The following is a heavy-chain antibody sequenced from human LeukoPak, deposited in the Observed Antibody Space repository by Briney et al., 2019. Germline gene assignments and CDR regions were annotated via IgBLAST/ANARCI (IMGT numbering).Heavy chain of an antibody. CDR3: ARVTHTEHSTWFDP. CDR2: IIPISGSS. J-gene: IGHJ5*02. CDR1: GYTFTSYA. V-gene: IGHV1-69*13. D-gene: IGHD5-18*01. Sequence: ASVKVSCKVSGYTFTSYAINWVRQAPGKGLEWMGGIIPISGSSNYAQKFQGRVTITADESTTTAYMDLTSLRSEDTAVYYCARVTHTEHSTWFDPWGQGTLLTVSS.